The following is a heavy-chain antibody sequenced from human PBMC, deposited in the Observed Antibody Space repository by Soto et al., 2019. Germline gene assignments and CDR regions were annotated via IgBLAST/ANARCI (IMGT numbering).Heavy chain of an antibody. CDR3: ARSTSSTLSYYYGMDV. D-gene: IGHD6-6*01. J-gene: IGHJ6*02. CDR2: ISFDGSNQ. CDR1: GFSFSNYG. Sequence: GGSLSLSCAASGFSFSNYGMHWVRQAPGKGLEWVTVISFDGSNQYYADSVKGRFTVSRDNSENTLSLQMNSLRGDDTAVYYCARSTSSTLSYYYGMDVWGQGTTVTVSS. V-gene: IGHV3-30*03.